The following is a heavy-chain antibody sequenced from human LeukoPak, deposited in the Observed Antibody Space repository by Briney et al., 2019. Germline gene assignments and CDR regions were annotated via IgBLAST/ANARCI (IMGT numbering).Heavy chain of an antibody. CDR3: ARASSGDYVGY. CDR2: IYHSGST. D-gene: IGHD4-17*01. CDR1: GYSISSGYY. V-gene: IGHV4-38-2*02. Sequence: SETLSLTCTVSGYSISSGYYWGWIRQPPGKGLEWIGTIYHSGSTYNNPSLKSRVTISVDTSKNQFSLKLSSVTAADTAVYYCARASSGDYVGYWGQGTLVTVSS. J-gene: IGHJ4*02.